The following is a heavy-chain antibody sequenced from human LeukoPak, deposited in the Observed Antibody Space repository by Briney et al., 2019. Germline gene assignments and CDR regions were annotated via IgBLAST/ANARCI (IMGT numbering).Heavy chain of an antibody. J-gene: IGHJ6*02. CDR2: INHSGST. V-gene: IGHV4-34*01. CDR3: ARGGRYCSSSSCTRRYYGMDV. Sequence: SETLSLTCAVYGGSFSGYYWSWIRQPPGKGPEGIGEINHSGSTNYNPSLKSRVTISVDTSKNQFSLKLSSVTAADTAVYYCARGGRYCSSSSCTRRYYGMDVWGQGTTVAVSS. D-gene: IGHD2-2*01. CDR1: GGSFSGYY.